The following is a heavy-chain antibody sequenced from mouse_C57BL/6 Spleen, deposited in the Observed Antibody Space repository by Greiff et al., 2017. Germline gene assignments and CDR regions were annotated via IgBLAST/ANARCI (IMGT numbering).Heavy chain of an antibody. CDR3: TDYYYGMDY. CDR2: IDPENGDT. J-gene: IGHJ4*01. V-gene: IGHV14-4*01. CDR1: GFNIKDDY. Sequence: VQLQQSGAELVRPGASVKLSCTASGFNIKDDYMHWVKQRPEQGLAWIGWIDPENGDTEYASKFQGKATITADTSSNTAYLQLSSLTSEDTDVYYCTDYYYGMDYWGQGTSGTVSS.